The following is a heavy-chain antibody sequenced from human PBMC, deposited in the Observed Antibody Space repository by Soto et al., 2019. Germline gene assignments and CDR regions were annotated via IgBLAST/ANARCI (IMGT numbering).Heavy chain of an antibody. J-gene: IGHJ1*01. CDR1: GGTFSSNA. V-gene: IGHV1-69*12. D-gene: IGHD3-22*01. CDR2: IIPRYGIA. Sequence: QVQLVQSGAEVKKPGSSVKVSCKAFGGTFSSNAISWVRQDPGQGLEWMGAIIPRYGIANYAQKFRGRDPITADETTDTAYMELRSRRSEATAVYYCVESGGGYYPNWGQGTRVTVSA. CDR3: VESGGGYYPN.